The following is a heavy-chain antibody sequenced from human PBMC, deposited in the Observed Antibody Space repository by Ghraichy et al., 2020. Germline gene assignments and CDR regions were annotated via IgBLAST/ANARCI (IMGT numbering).Heavy chain of an antibody. CDR3: ARKPTMTDTFAF. CDR2: IYHDADT. J-gene: IGHJ4*02. D-gene: IGHD4-17*01. CDR1: GGSIRTSSW. Sequence: GSLRLSCAVSGGSIRTSSWWSWVRQSPGKGLEWIAEIYHDADTNYNPSLKSRVAISVDRSNNQFSLRLSSVTAADTAVYFCARKPTMTDTFAFWGQGILVTVSS. V-gene: IGHV4-4*01.